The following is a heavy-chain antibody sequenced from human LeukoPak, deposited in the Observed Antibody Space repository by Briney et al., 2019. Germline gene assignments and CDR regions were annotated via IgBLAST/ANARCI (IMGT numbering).Heavy chain of an antibody. D-gene: IGHD3-10*02. CDR2: ISGSGHNT. Sequence: GGTLRLSCAASGFTFSNYGMNWVRQAPGKGLEWVSAISGSGHNTYYADSVKGRFTISRDNSKNTLYLQMNSLRAEDTAVYYCAELGITMIGGVWGKGTTVTISS. CDR1: GFTFSNYG. V-gene: IGHV3-23*01. J-gene: IGHJ6*04. CDR3: AELGITMIGGV.